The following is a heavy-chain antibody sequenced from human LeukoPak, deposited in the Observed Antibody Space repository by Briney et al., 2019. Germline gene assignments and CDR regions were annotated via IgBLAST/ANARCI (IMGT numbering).Heavy chain of an antibody. Sequence: GGSLRLSCAASGFIVSDNYMSWVRQAPGKGLEWVSVIYSGGNTYYADSVKGRFTISRDNSKNTLYLQMNSLRAEDTAVYYCARDARYYDSSGYYYILDYWGQGTLVTVSS. CDR3: ARDARYYDSSGYYYILDY. CDR2: IYSGGNT. J-gene: IGHJ4*02. D-gene: IGHD3-22*01. CDR1: GFIVSDNY. V-gene: IGHV3-53*01.